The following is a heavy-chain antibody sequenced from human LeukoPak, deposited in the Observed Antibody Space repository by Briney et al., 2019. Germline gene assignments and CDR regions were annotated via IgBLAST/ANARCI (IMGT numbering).Heavy chain of an antibody. V-gene: IGHV4-34*01. CDR3: AASSQLGSYNWFDP. Sequence: SETLSLTCAVYGASFSDRYWTWIRQPPGKGLEWIGEIDQSRSTKCNPSLKGRVTISLDTSKNQFSLDLTSVTAAGTAIYYCAASSQLGSYNWFDPWGQGTPVTVSS. CDR1: GASFSDRY. CDR2: IDQSRST. J-gene: IGHJ5*02. D-gene: IGHD6-6*01.